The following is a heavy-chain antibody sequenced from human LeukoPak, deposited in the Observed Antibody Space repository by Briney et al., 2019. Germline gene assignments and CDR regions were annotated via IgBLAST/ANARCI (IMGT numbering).Heavy chain of an antibody. J-gene: IGHJ3*02. CDR3: TRVRNSNNWWGPFDI. CDR1: GYTFGTSS. CDR2: ISPNNGNT. D-gene: IGHD1-1*01. Sequence: EASVNVSCKAFGYTFGTSSISWVRQAPGQRLEWMGWISPNNGNTQYAQGVQGRVTMTTDTSRSTAYMELRSLRSDDTAVYYCTRVRNSNNWWGPFDIWGQGTMVTVSS. V-gene: IGHV1-18*01.